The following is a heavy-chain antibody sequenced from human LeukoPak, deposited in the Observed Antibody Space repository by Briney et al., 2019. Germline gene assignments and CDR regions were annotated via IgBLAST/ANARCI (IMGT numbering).Heavy chain of an antibody. J-gene: IGHJ3*02. CDR1: GFTFSSSA. V-gene: IGHV3-21*01. Sequence: GGSLRLSCAASGFTFSSSAMSWVRQAPGKGLEWVSSISSSSSYIYYADSVKGRFTISRDNAKNSLYLQMNSLRAEDTAVYYCARSSPHCSSTSCYNDAFDIWGQGTMVTVSS. D-gene: IGHD2-2*02. CDR3: ARSSPHCSSTSCYNDAFDI. CDR2: ISSSSSYI.